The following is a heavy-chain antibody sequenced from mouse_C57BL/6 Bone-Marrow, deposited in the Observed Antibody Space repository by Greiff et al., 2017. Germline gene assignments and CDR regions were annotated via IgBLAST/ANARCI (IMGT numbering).Heavy chain of an antibody. J-gene: IGHJ3*01. CDR2: ISSGGDYI. D-gene: IGHD4-1*01. V-gene: IGHV5-9-1*02. CDR1: GFTFSSYA. Sequence: EVQLVESGEGLVKPGGSLKLSCAASGFTFSSYAMSWVRQTPEKRLEWVAYISSGGDYIYYADTVKGRCTNSRDNARNTLYLQMSSLKSEDTAMYCCTRANWDEPYWGQGTLVTVSA. CDR3: TRANWDEPY.